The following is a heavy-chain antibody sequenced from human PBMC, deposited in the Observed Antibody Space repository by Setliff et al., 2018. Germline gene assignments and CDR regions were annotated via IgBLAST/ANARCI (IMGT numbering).Heavy chain of an antibody. CDR1: GGSFNDYY. CDR2: INHRGST. CDR3: ARDGLRLLNWFDP. D-gene: IGHD1-26*01. Sequence: PSETLSLTCGVYGGSFNDYYWSWIRQPPGKGLEWIGEINHRGSTNYNPSLKSRVTISVDTSKNQFSLKLSSVTAADTAVYYWARDGLRLLNWFDPWGQGTLVTVSS. J-gene: IGHJ5*02. V-gene: IGHV4-34*01.